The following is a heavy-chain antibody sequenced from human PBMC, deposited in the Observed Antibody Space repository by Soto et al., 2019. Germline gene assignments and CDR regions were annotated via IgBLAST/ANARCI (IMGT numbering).Heavy chain of an antibody. D-gene: IGHD3-9*01. CDR1: GGSISSYY. CDR2: IYYSGST. CDR3: ARVDYDILTGYGGFDY. Sequence: TSETLSLTCTVSGGSISSYYWSWIRQPPGKGLEWIGYIYYSGSTNYNPSLKSRVTISVDTSKNQFSLKLSSVTAADTAVYYCARVDYDILTGYGGFDYWGQGTLVTVSS. V-gene: IGHV4-59*01. J-gene: IGHJ4*02.